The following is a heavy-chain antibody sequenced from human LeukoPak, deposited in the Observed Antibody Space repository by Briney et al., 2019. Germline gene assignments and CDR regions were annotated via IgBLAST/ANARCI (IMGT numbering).Heavy chain of an antibody. Sequence: PGGSLRLSCAASGFTVSSNYMTWVRQAPGKGLEWVSVIYSGGITYYADSVKGRFTISRDNSKNTLYLQMNSLRAEDTAVYYCAKDRDYGDYVYFDLWGRGTLVTVSS. CDR1: GFTVSSNY. J-gene: IGHJ2*01. V-gene: IGHV3-53*05. D-gene: IGHD4-17*01. CDR3: AKDRDYGDYVYFDL. CDR2: IYSGGIT.